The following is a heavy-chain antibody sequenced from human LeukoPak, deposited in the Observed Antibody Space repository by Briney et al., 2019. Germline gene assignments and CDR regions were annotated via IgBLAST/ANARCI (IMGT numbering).Heavy chain of an antibody. V-gene: IGHV1-8*01. D-gene: IGHD3-10*01. CDR3: ARDLFGRFDP. J-gene: IGHJ5*02. CDR2: MNPNSGNT. CDR1: GYTFTSYD. Sequence: GASVKVSCKASGYTFTSYDINWVRRATGQGLEWMGWMNPNSGNTGYAQKFQGRVTITADKSTSTAYMELSSLRSEDTAVYYCARDLFGRFDPWGQGTLVTVSS.